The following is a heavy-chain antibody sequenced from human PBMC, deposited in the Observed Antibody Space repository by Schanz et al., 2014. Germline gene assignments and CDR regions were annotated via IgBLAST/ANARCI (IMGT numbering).Heavy chain of an antibody. CDR1: EYSFTSYS. Sequence: QVHLVQSGAEVKRPGASVKVSCKASEYSFTSYSMHWVRQAPGQRLERMGWINTGSGDTKYSQNFQGRVTITRDTSASTAYMELRSLRSDDTAVYYCARSAGRDFWSGYYTRFDYWGQGTLVTVSS. D-gene: IGHD3-3*01. V-gene: IGHV1-3*04. J-gene: IGHJ4*02. CDR3: ARSAGRDFWSGYYTRFDY. CDR2: INTGSGDT.